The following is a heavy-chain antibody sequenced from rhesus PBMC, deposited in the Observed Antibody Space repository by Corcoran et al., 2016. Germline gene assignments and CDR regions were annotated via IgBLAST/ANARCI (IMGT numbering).Heavy chain of an antibody. J-gene: IGHJ4*01. D-gene: IGHD2-21*01. CDR2: ISGSSWST. Sequence: QVQLQESGPGVVKPSETLSLTCAVSGGSISGYYLWSWIRQPPGKGLEWIGYISGSSWSTNYNPSLKSRFIISIDTTNNQFSLKLSSVTAADTAVYYCAREGDCTGSGCYGTFDYWGQGVLVTVSS. CDR1: GGSISGYYL. CDR3: AREGDCTGSGCYGTFDY. V-gene: IGHV4S7*01.